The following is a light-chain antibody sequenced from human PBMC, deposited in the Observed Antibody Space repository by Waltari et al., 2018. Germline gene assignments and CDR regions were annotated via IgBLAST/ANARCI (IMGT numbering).Light chain of an antibody. CDR3: QQYNSYSGYT. Sequence: DIQMTQSPSTLSASVGDRVTITCRASQSISSWLAWYQQKPGKAPKLLIYKASSFESGVPSRFSGSGSGTEFTLTISSLQPDDFATYDCQQYNSYSGYTFGQGTKLEIK. CDR1: QSISSW. J-gene: IGKJ2*01. V-gene: IGKV1-5*03. CDR2: KAS.